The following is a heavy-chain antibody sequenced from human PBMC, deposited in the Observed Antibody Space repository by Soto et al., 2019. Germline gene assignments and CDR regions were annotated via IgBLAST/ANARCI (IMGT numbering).Heavy chain of an antibody. CDR2: IYYSGST. CDR1: GGSISSYY. V-gene: IGHV4-59*01. CDR3: ARDATPGDY. Sequence: QVQLQESGPGLVKPSETLSLTCTVSGGSISSYYWSWIRQPPGKGLEWIGYIYYSGSTNYNPSLKSRVTISVDTSKNQFSLKLSSVTAADTAVYYCARDATPGDYWGQGTLVTVSS. J-gene: IGHJ4*02.